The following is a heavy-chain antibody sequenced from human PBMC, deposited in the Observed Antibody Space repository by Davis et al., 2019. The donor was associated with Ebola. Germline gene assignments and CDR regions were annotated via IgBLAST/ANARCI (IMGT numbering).Heavy chain of an antibody. CDR1: GGSIISSSSY. J-gene: IGHJ5*02. Sequence: SETLSLTCTVSGGSIISSSSYWGWIRQPPRKGLEWIGSIYYSGSNNYNPSLKSRVTISVDTSKNQFSLKLSSVTAADTAVYYCARHCLTTSCYKVDPWGQGTLVTVSS. CDR3: ARHCLTTSCYKVDP. CDR2: IYYSGSN. D-gene: IGHD2-2*02. V-gene: IGHV4-39*01.